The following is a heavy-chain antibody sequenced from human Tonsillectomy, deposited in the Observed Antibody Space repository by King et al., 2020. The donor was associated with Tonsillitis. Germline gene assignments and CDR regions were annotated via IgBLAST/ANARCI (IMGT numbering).Heavy chain of an antibody. Sequence: VQLVESGGGLVQPGGSLRLSCAASGFTFSSYDMHWVRQTTGKGLEWVSGIGSAGDPYYAGSVKGRFTISRENAENSLYLQMNNPRAGDTAMYYCARAGIAVAVVKHWYFDLWGRGPLVPVSS. V-gene: IGHV3-13*05. D-gene: IGHD6-19*01. CDR3: ARAGIAVAVVKHWYFDL. CDR1: GFTFSSYD. CDR2: IGSAGDP. J-gene: IGHJ2*01.